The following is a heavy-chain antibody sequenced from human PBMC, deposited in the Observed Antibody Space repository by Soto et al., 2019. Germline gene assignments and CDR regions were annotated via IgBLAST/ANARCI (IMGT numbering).Heavy chain of an antibody. V-gene: IGHV1-69*04. CDR2: IIPILGIT. D-gene: IGHD3-3*01. CDR3: AIYFGGDYDFCRCYYTGSFDI. CDR1: GGTFSSYA. Sequence: ASVKVSCKASGGTFSSYAISWVRQAPGQGLEWMGRIIPILGITNYAQKFQGRVTITTDKSTSTASMELSSLRSEVTALYYCAIYFGGDYDFCRCYYTGSFDIWGQGTMVTVSS. J-gene: IGHJ3*02.